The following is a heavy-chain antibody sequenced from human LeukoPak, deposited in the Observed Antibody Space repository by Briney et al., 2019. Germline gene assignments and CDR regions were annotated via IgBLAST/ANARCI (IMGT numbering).Heavy chain of an antibody. J-gene: IGHJ4*02. D-gene: IGHD5-18*01. CDR2: IRYGGSNK. V-gene: IGHV3-30*02. CDR1: GFTFSSYG. Sequence: GGSLRLSCAASGFTFSSYGMHWVRQAPGKGLEWVAFIRYGGSNKYYADSVKGRFTISRDNSKNTLYLQMNSLRAEDTAVYYCARDSSPYSYGELFDYWGQGTLVTVSS. CDR3: ARDSSPYSYGELFDY.